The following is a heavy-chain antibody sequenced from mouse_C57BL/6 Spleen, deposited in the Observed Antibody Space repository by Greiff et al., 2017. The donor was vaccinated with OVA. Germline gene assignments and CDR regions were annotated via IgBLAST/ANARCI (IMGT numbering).Heavy chain of an antibody. D-gene: IGHD1-2*01. J-gene: IGHJ4*01. V-gene: IGHV5-17*01. CDR2: ISSGSSTI. Sequence: EVKLVESGGGLVKPGGSLKLSCAASGFTFSDYGMHWVRQAPEKGLEWVAYISSGSSTIYYADTVKGRFTISRDKAKNTLFLQMTSLRSEDTAMYYCARDLLRRARDYWGQGTSVTVSS. CDR3: ARDLLRRARDY. CDR1: GFTFSDYG.